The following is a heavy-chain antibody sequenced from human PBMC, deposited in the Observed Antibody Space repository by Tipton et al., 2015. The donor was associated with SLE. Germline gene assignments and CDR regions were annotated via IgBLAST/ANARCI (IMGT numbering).Heavy chain of an antibody. CDR2: INHSGST. CDR1: GGSFSGYY. D-gene: IGHD3-22*01. J-gene: IGHJ4*02. V-gene: IGHV4-34*01. CDR3: ARRAYYDSSGYYDY. Sequence: TLSLTCAVYGGSFSGYYWSWIRQPPGKGLEWIGEINHSGSTNYNPSLKSRVTISVDRSKNQFSLKLSSVTAADTAVYYCARRAYYDSSGYYDYWGQGTLVTVSS.